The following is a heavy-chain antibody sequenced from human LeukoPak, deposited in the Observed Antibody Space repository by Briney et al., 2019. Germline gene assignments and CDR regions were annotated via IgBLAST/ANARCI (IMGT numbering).Heavy chain of an antibody. J-gene: IGHJ4*02. CDR1: GFTFSSYG. V-gene: IGHV3-30*02. D-gene: IGHD2-15*01. CDR2: IRYDGSSK. CDR3: ATELPRWRLLDY. Sequence: GGSLRLSCAASGFTFSSYGMHWVRQAPGKGLEWVAFIRYDGSSKYYADSVKGRFTISRDNSKNTLYLQMNSLRAEDTAVYYCATELPRWRLLDYWGQGTLVTVSS.